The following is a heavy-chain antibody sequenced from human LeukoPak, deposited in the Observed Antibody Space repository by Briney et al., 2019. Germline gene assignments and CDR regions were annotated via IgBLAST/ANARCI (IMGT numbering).Heavy chain of an antibody. V-gene: IGHV3-7*01. J-gene: IGHJ4*02. D-gene: IGHD3-16*01. CDR1: GFTFSSYW. CDR3: ARGGGNFDF. CDR2: IKQDGSEK. Sequence: GGSLRLSCAAFGFTFSSYWMSWVRQAPGKGLEWVANIKQDGSEKNYVDSVKGRFTISRDNAKNSLYLQMNSLRAEDTAVYYCARGGGNFDFWGQGALVTVSS.